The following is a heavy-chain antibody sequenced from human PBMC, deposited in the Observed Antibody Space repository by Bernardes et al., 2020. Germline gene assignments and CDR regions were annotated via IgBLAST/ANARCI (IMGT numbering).Heavy chain of an antibody. Sequence: GGSLRLSCAASGFTFSSYWMSWVRQAPGKGLEWVANIKQDGSEKYYVDSVKGRFTISRDNAKNSLYLQMNSLRAEDTAVYYCARAYPWGFGELPRFDYWGQGTLVTVSS. D-gene: IGHD3-10*01. CDR3: ARAYPWGFGELPRFDY. J-gene: IGHJ4*02. V-gene: IGHV3-7*01. CDR1: GFTFSSYW. CDR2: IKQDGSEK.